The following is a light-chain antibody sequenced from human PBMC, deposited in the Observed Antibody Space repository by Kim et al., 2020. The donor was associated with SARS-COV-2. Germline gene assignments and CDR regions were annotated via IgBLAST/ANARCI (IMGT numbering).Light chain of an antibody. CDR3: NSRDSSGNQLV. Sequence: SSELTQDPAVSVALGQTVRITCQGDSLRSYYASWYQQKPGQAPVLVIYGKNNRPSGIPDRFSGSSSGNTASLTITGAQAEDEADYDCNSRDSSGNQLVFG. J-gene: IGLJ2*01. V-gene: IGLV3-19*01. CDR2: GKN. CDR1: SLRSYY.